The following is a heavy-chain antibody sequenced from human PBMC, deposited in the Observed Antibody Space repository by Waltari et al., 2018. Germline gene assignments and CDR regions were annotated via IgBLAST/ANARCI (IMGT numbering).Heavy chain of an antibody. CDR3: ARRGIGAVAGIDY. CDR1: GFTFSSYA. V-gene: IGHV3-30-3*01. CDR2: ISYDGSNK. Sequence: QVQLVESGGGVVQPGRSLRLPCAAAGFTFSSYAMHWFRPAPGKGLEWVAVISYDGSNKYYADSVKGRFTISRDNSKNTLYLQMNSLRAEDTAVYYCARRGIGAVAGIDYWGQGTLVTVSS. J-gene: IGHJ4*02. D-gene: IGHD6-19*01.